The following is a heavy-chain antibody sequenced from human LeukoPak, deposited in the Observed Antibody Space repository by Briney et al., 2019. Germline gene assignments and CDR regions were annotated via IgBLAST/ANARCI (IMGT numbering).Heavy chain of an antibody. V-gene: IGHV6-1*01. D-gene: IGHD3-10*01. CDR2: TYYRSKWYN. J-gene: IGHJ4*02. CDR3: AAEGGSGRLN. CDR1: GDSVSNNRAA. Sequence: SQTLSLTCAISGDSVSNNRAAWNWIRQSPPRGLEWLGRTYYRSKWYNDYAVSVKSRITINPDTSKNQFSLQLNSVTPEDTAVYYCAAEGGSGRLNWGQGILVTVSS.